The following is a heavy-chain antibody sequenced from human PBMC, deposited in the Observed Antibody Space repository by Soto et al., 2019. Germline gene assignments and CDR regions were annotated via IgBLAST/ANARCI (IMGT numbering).Heavy chain of an antibody. J-gene: IGHJ6*03. CDR2: IYYSGST. D-gene: IGHD2-2*01. CDR3: AGRDCSGTNCYYLDYYYMDV. Sequence: QVQLQESGPGLVRPSETLSLTCTVSGGSFSSYYWTWIRQSPGKGLEWIGYIYYSGSTAYNPSLRGRLAISIDTTKNRFSLRLNSMTAADTAVYYCAGRDCSGTNCYYLDYYYMDVWGKGTTVTVSS. V-gene: IGHV4-59*08. CDR1: GGSFSSYY.